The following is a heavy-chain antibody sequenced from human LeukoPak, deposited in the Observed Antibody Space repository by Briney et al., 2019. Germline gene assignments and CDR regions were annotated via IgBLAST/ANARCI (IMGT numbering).Heavy chain of an antibody. Sequence: GESLKISCKGSGYSFTSYWIGWVRQMPGKGLEWMGIIYPGDSDTRYSPSFQGQVTISADKSISTAYLQWSSLKASDTAMYYCARHPTYYDILTGHFDYWGQGTLVTVSS. J-gene: IGHJ4*02. D-gene: IGHD3-9*01. CDR3: ARHPTYYDILTGHFDY. V-gene: IGHV5-51*01. CDR2: IYPGDSDT. CDR1: GYSFTSYW.